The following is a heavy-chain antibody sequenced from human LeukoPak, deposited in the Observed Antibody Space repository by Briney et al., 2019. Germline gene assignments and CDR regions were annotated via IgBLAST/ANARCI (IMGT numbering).Heavy chain of an antibody. D-gene: IGHD3-10*01. Sequence: SETLSLTCTVSGGSISSGGYYWSWIRQPPGKGLEWIGYIYHSGSTYYNPSLKSRVTISVDRSKNQFSLKLSSVTAADTAVYYCARVAEQAYYYGSGSYRAEYFQHWGQGTLVTVSS. CDR1: GGSISSGGYY. V-gene: IGHV4-30-2*01. J-gene: IGHJ1*01. CDR2: IYHSGST. CDR3: ARVAEQAYYYGSGSYRAEYFQH.